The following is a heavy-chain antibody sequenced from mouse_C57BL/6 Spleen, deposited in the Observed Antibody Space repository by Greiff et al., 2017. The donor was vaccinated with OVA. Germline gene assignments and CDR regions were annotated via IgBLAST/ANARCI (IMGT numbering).Heavy chain of an antibody. Sequence: VKLVESGPELVKPGASVKISCKASGYTFTDYYINWVKQRPGQGLEWIGWIFPGSGSTYYNEKFKGKATLTVDKPSSTAYMQLSSLTSEDSAVYYCARGIYYGSSPFAYWGQGTLVTVSA. CDR2: IFPGSGST. CDR1: GYTFTDYY. V-gene: IGHV1-75*01. CDR3: ARGIYYGSSPFAY. J-gene: IGHJ3*01. D-gene: IGHD1-1*01.